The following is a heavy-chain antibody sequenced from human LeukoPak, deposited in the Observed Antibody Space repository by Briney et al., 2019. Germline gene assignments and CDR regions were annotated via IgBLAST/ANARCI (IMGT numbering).Heavy chain of an antibody. CDR3: ARDLGTRDGYNPPNLFDN. D-gene: IGHD5-24*01. V-gene: IGHV1-69*13. J-gene: IGHJ4*02. CDR2: IIPIFDIT. Sequence: SVKVSCKSSGYSFNYYGISWVRQAPGQGLEWMGGIIPIFDITNYAQKFQGRVTLTADESTSTAYMELSSLRSDDTAVYYCARDLGTRDGYNPPNLFDNWGQGTLVTVSS. CDR1: GYSFNYYG.